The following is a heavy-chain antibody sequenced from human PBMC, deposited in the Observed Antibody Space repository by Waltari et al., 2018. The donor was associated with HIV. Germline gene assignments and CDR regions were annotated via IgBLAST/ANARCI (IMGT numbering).Heavy chain of an antibody. Sequence: QLQLQESGPGLVKPSETLSLTCTVSGGSISSSSYYWGWIRQPPGKGLEWIGSIYYSGSTYYNPALKRRVTISVDTSKNQFSLKLSSVTAADTAVYYCVNFEVDPHGYGMDVWGQGTTVTVSS. J-gene: IGHJ6*02. CDR1: GGSISSSSYY. CDR2: IYYSGST. CDR3: VNFEVDPHGYGMDV. V-gene: IGHV4-39*07. D-gene: IGHD3-9*01.